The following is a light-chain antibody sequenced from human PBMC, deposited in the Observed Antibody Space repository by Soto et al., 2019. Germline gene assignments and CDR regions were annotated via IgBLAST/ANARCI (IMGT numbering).Light chain of an antibody. V-gene: IGLV4-69*01. CDR2: VNSDGGH. CDR1: SGHSTYA. CDR3: LSWGAGIRV. Sequence: QTVVTQSPSASASLGASVKLTCTLDSGHSTYAIAWHQQQPEKGPRYLMKVNSDGGHTKGDGIPDRFSGSSSGAERYLTISSLQSEAEAAYYCLSWGAGIRVFGGGTKLTVL. J-gene: IGLJ3*02.